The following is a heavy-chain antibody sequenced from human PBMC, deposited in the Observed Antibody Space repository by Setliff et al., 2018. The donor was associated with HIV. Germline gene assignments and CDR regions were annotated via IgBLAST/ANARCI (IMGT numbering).Heavy chain of an antibody. D-gene: IGHD5-12*01. CDR2: IHYNEKT. CDR3: AKSSPSIGYISDH. Sequence: PSETLSLTCTVSGGSASNSRYYWAWIRQPPGKGLEYIGSIHYNEKTYYNPSLKSRVTISIDTSKNQFSLKLSSVTAADTAVYFCAKSSPSIGYISDHWGQGTLVTVSS. V-gene: IGHV4-39*07. CDR1: GGSASNSRYY. J-gene: IGHJ4*02.